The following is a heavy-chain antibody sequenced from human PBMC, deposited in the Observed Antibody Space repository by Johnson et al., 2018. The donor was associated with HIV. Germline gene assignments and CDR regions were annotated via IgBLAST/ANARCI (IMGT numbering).Heavy chain of an antibody. CDR3: ARLRGSSAKGFDI. V-gene: IGHV3-30*04. CDR1: GFTFSSYA. CDR2: ISYDGSNK. J-gene: IGHJ3*02. Sequence: QVQLVESGGGVVQPGRSLRLSCAASGFTFSSYAMHWVRQAPGKGLEWVAVISYDGSNKYYADSVKGRFTISRENAKNSVYLQMNSLRAEDTAVYYCARLRGSSAKGFDIWGQGTMVIVSS. D-gene: IGHD6-6*01.